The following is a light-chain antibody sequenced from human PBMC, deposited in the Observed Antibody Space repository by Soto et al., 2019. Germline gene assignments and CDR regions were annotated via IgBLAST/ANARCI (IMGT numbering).Light chain of an antibody. CDR3: QQYNSYWT. Sequence: DFPMTQSPSTLSASVGDRVTITSRARPNIRSRLSWFQQKPGKAPKLLIYDASSLESGVPQRFSGSGSGTEFTFTISSLQTDDFSTYYCQQYNSYWTFGQGTKVDI. V-gene: IGKV1-5*01. CDR1: PNIRSR. J-gene: IGKJ1*01. CDR2: DAS.